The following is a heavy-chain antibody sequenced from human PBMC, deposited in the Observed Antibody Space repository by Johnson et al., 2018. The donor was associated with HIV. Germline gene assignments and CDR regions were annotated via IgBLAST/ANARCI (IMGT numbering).Heavy chain of an antibody. CDR2: ISDSGGST. D-gene: IGHD3-10*01. CDR3: AKDEGKGFRDLEGYAFDI. V-gene: IGHV3-23*04. CDR1: GFTFSSYA. Sequence: VQLVESGGGLVQPGGSLRLSCAASGFTFSSYAMNWVRQAPGKGLEWVSAISDSGGSTYFADPVKGRFTISRDDSKNTRYLQMNSLRAEDTAVYYCAKDEGKGFRDLEGYAFDIWGQGTMVTVSS. J-gene: IGHJ3*02.